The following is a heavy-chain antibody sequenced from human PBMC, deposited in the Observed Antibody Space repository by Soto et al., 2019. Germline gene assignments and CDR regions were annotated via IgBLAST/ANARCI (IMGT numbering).Heavy chain of an antibody. CDR2: ISAYNGNT. D-gene: IGHD3-9*01. V-gene: IGHV1-18*01. CDR3: ARDPDYDILTGYYKDYFDY. J-gene: IGHJ4*02. Sequence: QVQLVQSGAEVKKPGASVKVSCKASGYTFTSYGISWVRQAPGQGLAWMGWISAYNGNTNYAQKLQGRVTMTTDTSTSTAYMELRSLRSDDTAVYYCARDPDYDILTGYYKDYFDYWGQGTLVTVSS. CDR1: GYTFTSYG.